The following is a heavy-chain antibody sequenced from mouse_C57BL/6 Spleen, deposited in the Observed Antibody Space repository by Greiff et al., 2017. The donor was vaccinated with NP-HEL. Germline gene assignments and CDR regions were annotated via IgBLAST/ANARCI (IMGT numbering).Heavy chain of an antibody. Sequence: VQLQQSGAELARPGASVKLSCKASGYTFTSYGISWVKQRTGQGLEWIGEIYPRSGNTYYNEKFQGKATMTAYKSSSTAYMDLRSLTSEYSAVYFCASDYSNYDAMDYWGQGTSVTVSS. CDR1: GYTFTSYG. D-gene: IGHD2-5*01. V-gene: IGHV1-81*01. J-gene: IGHJ4*01. CDR3: ASDYSNYDAMDY. CDR2: IYPRSGNT.